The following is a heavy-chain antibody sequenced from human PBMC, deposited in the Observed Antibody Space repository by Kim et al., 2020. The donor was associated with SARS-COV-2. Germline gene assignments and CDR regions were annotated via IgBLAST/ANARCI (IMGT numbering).Heavy chain of an antibody. CDR3: AKVGYSNYVFYYGMDV. V-gene: IGHV3-30*18. D-gene: IGHD4-4*01. J-gene: IGHJ6*02. CDR1: GFTFSSYG. CDR2: ISYDGSNK. Sequence: GGSLRLSCAASGFTFSSYGMHWVRQAPGKGLEWVAVISYDGSNKYYADSVKGRFTISRDNSKNTLYLQMNSLRAEDTAVYYCAKVGYSNYVFYYGMDVWGQGTTVTVSS.